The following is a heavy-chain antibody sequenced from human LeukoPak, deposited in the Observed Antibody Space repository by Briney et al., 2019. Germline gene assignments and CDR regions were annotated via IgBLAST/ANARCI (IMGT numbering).Heavy chain of an antibody. V-gene: IGHV3-30-3*01. Sequence: GGSLRLSCAASGFTFSSYAMHWVRQAPGKGLEWVAVISYDGSNKYYADSVKGRFTISRDNSKNTLYLQMNGLRAEDTAVYYCARDCLGYDFWSGPSDYWGQGTLVTVSS. J-gene: IGHJ4*02. D-gene: IGHD3-3*01. CDR3: ARDCLGYDFWSGPSDY. CDR1: GFTFSSYA. CDR2: ISYDGSNK.